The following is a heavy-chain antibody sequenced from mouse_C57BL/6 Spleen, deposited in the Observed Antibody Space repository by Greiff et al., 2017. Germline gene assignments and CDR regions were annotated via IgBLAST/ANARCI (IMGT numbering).Heavy chain of an antibody. Sequence: QVQLQQSGPELVKPGASVKISCKASGYAFSSSWMNWVKQRPGKGLEWIGRIYPGDGDTNYNGKFKGKATLTADKSSSTAYMQLSSLTSEDSAVYFCAREISMVKIDYWGQGTTLTVSS. J-gene: IGHJ2*01. CDR2: IYPGDGDT. CDR1: GYAFSSSW. CDR3: AREISMVKIDY. D-gene: IGHD2-2*01. V-gene: IGHV1-82*01.